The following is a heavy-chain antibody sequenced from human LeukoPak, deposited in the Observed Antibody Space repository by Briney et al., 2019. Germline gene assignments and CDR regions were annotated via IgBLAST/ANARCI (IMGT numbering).Heavy chain of an antibody. D-gene: IGHD1-7*01. J-gene: IGHJ4*02. CDR3: ARKGLGGELGGFDS. Sequence: GGSLRLSCAASGFTFSSYSMNWVRQAPGKGLEWVSGTNRRGDITGYADFVKGRFTISRDNAKNSLYLQMNSLRVEDTALYYCARKGLGGELGGFDSWGQGTLVTVPS. V-gene: IGHV3-20*04. CDR2: TNRRGDIT. CDR1: GFTFSSYS.